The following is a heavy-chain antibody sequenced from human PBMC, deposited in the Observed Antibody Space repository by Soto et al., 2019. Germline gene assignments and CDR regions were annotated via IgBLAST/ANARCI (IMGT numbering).Heavy chain of an antibody. CDR1: GGSIISSSYY. V-gene: IGHV4-39*01. CDR2: IYYSGST. J-gene: IGHJ5*02. Sequence: SSETLSLTCTVSGGSIISSSYYWGWIRQPPGKGLEWIGSIYYSGSTYYNPSLKSRVTISVDTSKNQFSLKLSSVTAADTAVYYCVGITIFGVAPFDPWGQGTLVTVSS. CDR3: VGITIFGVAPFDP. D-gene: IGHD3-3*01.